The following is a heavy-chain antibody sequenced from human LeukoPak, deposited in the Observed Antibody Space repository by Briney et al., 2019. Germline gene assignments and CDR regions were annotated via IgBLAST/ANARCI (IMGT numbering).Heavy chain of an antibody. CDR1: GFTFSSYA. D-gene: IGHD3-10*01. CDR3: AARGPDLGFDY. V-gene: IGHV3-23*01. Sequence: GGSLRLSCAASGFTFSSYAMSWVRQAPGKGLEWVSAISGSAGSTYYADSVKGRFTISRDNSKNTLYLLMSSLRAEDTAVYYCAARGPDLGFDYWGQGTLVTVSS. J-gene: IGHJ4*02. CDR2: ISGSAGST.